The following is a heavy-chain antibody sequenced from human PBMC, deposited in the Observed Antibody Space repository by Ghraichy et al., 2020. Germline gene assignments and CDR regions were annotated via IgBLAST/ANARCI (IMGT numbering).Heavy chain of an antibody. D-gene: IGHD3-9*01. Sequence: GGSLRLSCAASGFTFSSYDMHWVRQAPGKGLEWVAVISYDGSNKYYADSVKGRFTISRDNSKNTLFLQMNSLRAEDTAVYYCAKAFDAHVWLFNSFDIWGQGTMLTVSS. CDR1: GFTFSSYD. CDR2: ISYDGSNK. V-gene: IGHV3-30*18. J-gene: IGHJ3*02. CDR3: AKAFDAHVWLFNSFDI.